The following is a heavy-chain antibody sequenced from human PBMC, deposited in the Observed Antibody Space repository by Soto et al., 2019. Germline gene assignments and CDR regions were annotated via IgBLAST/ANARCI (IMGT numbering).Heavy chain of an antibody. CDR2: IYPGDSDT. D-gene: IGHD3-10*01. J-gene: IGHJ6*02. Sequence: GESLKISRKGSGYSFTSYWIGWVRQMPGKGLEWMGIIYPGDSDTRYSPSFQGQVTISADKAISTAYLQWSSLKASDTAMYYCAGGGVRGVITRTRDYYAMDVWGQGTTVTVSS. CDR3: AGGGVRGVITRTRDYYAMDV. CDR1: GYSFTSYW. V-gene: IGHV5-51*01.